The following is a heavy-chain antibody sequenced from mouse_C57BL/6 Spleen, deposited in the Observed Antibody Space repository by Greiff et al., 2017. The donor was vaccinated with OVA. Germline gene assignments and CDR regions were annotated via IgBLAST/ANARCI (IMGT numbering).Heavy chain of an antibody. CDR3: ARRNYSNYAWFAY. CDR1: GYTFTSYW. J-gene: IGHJ3*01. D-gene: IGHD2-5*01. CDR2: IDPSDSYT. Sequence: VQLQQPGAELVKPGASVKLSCKASGYTFTSYWMQWVKQRPGQGLEWIGEIDPSDSYTNYNQKFKGKATLTVDTSASTAYMQLSSLTAEDSAVYYCARRNYSNYAWFAYWGQGTLVTVSA. V-gene: IGHV1-50*01.